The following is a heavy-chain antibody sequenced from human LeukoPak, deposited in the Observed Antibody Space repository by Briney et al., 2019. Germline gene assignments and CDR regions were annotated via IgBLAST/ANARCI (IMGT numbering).Heavy chain of an antibody. CDR1: GFTVSSNY. CDR2: IYSGGST. D-gene: IGHD6-13*01. J-gene: IGHJ6*02. V-gene: IGHV3-53*04. CDR3: ARGRVAAAGTWYYYYGMDV. Sequence: GGSLRLSCVASGFTVSSNYMSWVRQAPGKGLEWVSVIYSGGSTYYADSVKGRFTISRHNSKNTLYLQMNSLRAEDTAVYYCARGRVAAAGTWYYYYGMDVWGQGTTVTVSS.